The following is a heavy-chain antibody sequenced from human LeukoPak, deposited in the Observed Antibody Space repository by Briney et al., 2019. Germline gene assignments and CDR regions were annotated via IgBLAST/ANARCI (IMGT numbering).Heavy chain of an antibody. D-gene: IGHD1-26*01. V-gene: IGHV4-59*01. J-gene: IGHJ4*02. CDR1: GGSINSYF. CDR2: IFCGGSPTYN. CDR3: AALVGPTKAVDY. Sequence: KPSETLSLTCTVSGGSINSYFWTWIRQPPGKGLEWIGYIFCGGSPTYNRYNPSLKSRVTISVDTSKNQFSLRLTSVTAADTAVYYCAALVGPTKAVDYWGQGTLVTVSS.